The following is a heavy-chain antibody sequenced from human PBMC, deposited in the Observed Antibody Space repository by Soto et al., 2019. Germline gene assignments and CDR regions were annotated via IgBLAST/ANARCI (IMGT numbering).Heavy chain of an antibody. Sequence: QVQLQQWGAGLLKPSETLSLTCGVYGDSVSDYSWTWIRQPPGKGLEWIGEISHSGSANYNSSLKSRVPISLDTSNIHVSAVVTLVTVADTAVYYCARGRLIFFQPRTVDRVLNAYWGQGVLVTVSS. J-gene: IGHJ4*02. V-gene: IGHV4-34*01. D-gene: IGHD6-25*01. CDR3: ARGRLIFFQPRTVDRVLNAY. CDR1: GDSVSDYS. CDR2: ISHSGSA.